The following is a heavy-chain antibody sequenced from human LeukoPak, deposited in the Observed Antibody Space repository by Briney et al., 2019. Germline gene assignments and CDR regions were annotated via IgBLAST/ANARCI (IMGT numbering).Heavy chain of an antibody. V-gene: IGHV4-4*02. Sequence: SGTLSLTCAVSGGSISSSNWWSWVRQPPGKGLEWIGEIYHSGSTNYNPSLKSRVTISVDTSKNQFSLQLSSVTAADTAVYYCARTYYYGSGSNDYWGQGTLVTVSS. D-gene: IGHD3-10*01. J-gene: IGHJ4*02. CDR1: GGSISSSNW. CDR3: ARTYYYGSGSNDY. CDR2: IYHSGST.